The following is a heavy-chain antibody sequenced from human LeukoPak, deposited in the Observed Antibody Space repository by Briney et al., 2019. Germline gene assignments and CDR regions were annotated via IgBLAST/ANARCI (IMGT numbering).Heavy chain of an antibody. Sequence: GGSLRLSCAASGFTYSSYWMHWVRQAPGKGLVSVSRINSDGSSTSYADSVKGRFTTSRDNAKNTLYLQMNSLRAEDTAVYYCARVGNDFWSGYYAHFDYWGQGTLVTVSS. V-gene: IGHV3-74*01. CDR2: INSDGSST. CDR3: ARVGNDFWSGYYAHFDY. CDR1: GFTYSSYW. D-gene: IGHD3-3*01. J-gene: IGHJ4*02.